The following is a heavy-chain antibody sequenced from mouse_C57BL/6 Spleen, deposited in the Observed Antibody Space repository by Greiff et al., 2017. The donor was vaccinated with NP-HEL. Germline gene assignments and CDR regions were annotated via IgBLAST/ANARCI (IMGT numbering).Heavy chain of an antibody. V-gene: IGHV1-52*01. CDR1: GYTFTSYW. CDR3: AKAPYGNNAMDY. J-gene: IGHJ4*01. CDR2: IDPSDSET. Sequence: QVQLQQPGAELVRPGSSVKLSCKASGYTFTSYWMHWVKQRPIQGLEWIGNIDPSDSETHYNQKFKDKATLTVDKSSSTAYMQLSSLTSEDSAVYCCAKAPYGNNAMDYWGKGTSVTVSS. D-gene: IGHD2-1*01.